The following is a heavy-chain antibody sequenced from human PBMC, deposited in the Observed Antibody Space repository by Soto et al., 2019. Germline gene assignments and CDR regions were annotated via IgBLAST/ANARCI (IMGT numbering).Heavy chain of an antibody. CDR2: IYYSGST. J-gene: IGHJ4*02. Sequence: QLQLQESGPGLVKPSETLSLTCTVSGGSISSSSYYWGWIRQPPGKGLEWIGSIYYSGSTYYNPSLKSRVTISVDTSKNQFSLKLSSVTAADTAVYYCVSLGGYYDSSGWTSRFDYWGQGTLVTVSS. V-gene: IGHV4-39*01. CDR1: GGSISSSSYY. D-gene: IGHD3-22*01. CDR3: VSLGGYYDSSGWTSRFDY.